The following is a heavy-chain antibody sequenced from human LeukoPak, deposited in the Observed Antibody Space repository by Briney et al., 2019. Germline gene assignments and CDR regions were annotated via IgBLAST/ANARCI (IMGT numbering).Heavy chain of an antibody. CDR1: GYTFTSYD. CDR3: ARGRKGGITIFGVVTPYYFDY. J-gene: IGHJ4*02. CDR2: MKPNSGNT. V-gene: IGHV1-8*01. Sequence: GASVKVSCKASGYTFTSYDINWVRQATGQGLEWMGWMKPNSGNTGYAQKFQGRVTMTRNTSISTAYMELSSLRSEDTAVYYCARGRKGGITIFGVVTPYYFDYWGQGTLVTVSS. D-gene: IGHD3-3*01.